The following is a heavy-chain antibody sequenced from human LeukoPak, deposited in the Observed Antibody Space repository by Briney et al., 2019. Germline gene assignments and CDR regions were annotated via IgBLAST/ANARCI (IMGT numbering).Heavy chain of an antibody. V-gene: IGHV3-23*01. CDR1: GFTFSSYG. J-gene: IGHJ6*03. CDR2: INGSGGGT. CDR3: ARAGITMVRGVSLSSDYYMDV. D-gene: IGHD3-10*01. Sequence: GGTLRLSCAASGFTFSSYGMSWVRQAPGKGLEWVSAINGSGGGTYYADSVKGRFTISRDNAKNSLYLQMNSLRAEDTALYYCARAGITMVRGVSLSSDYYMDVWGKGTTVTVSS.